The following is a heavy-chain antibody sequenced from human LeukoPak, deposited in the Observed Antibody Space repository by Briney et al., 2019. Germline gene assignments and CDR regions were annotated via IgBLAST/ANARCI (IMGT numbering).Heavy chain of an antibody. D-gene: IGHD3-3*01. J-gene: IGHJ5*02. CDR3: ARSYYDFWSGYPWGWFDP. Sequence: GESLKISFKGSGYSFTSYWIGWVRQMPGKGLEWMGIIYPGDSDTRYSPSFQGQVTISADKSISTAYLQWSSMKASDTAMYYCARSYYDFWSGYPWGWFDPWGQGTLVTVSS. V-gene: IGHV5-51*01. CDR2: IYPGDSDT. CDR1: GYSFTSYW.